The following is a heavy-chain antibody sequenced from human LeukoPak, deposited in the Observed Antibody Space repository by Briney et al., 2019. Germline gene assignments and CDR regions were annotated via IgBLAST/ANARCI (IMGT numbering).Heavy chain of an antibody. CDR2: IYHSGST. Sequence: SEILSLTCTVSGYSISSGYYWGWIRQPPGKGLEWIGSIYHSGSTYYNPSLKSRVTISVDTSKNQFSLKLSSVTAADTAVYYCARAPNYYGSGSFMVDPWGQGTLVTVSS. CDR1: GYSISSGYY. V-gene: IGHV4-38-2*02. CDR3: ARAPNYYGSGSFMVDP. J-gene: IGHJ5*02. D-gene: IGHD3-10*01.